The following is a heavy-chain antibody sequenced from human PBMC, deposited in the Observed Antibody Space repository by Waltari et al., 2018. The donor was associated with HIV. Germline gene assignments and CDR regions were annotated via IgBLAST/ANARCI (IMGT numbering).Heavy chain of an antibody. Sequence: EVQLVESGGNLVQPGGSLRLSCAASGFTFNTYWMHWVRPAPGQGRVWVSRSNSEATSTAYADSVKGRFTISRDNAKNTLYLQMNSLRAEDTAVYYCARGFRVGCSDATCYSHYWGQGTLVTVSS. CDR2: SNSEATST. V-gene: IGHV3-74*01. D-gene: IGHD2-15*01. CDR3: ARGFRVGCSDATCYSHY. J-gene: IGHJ4*02. CDR1: GFTFNTYW.